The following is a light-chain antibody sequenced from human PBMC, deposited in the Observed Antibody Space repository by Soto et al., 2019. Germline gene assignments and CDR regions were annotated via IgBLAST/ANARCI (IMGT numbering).Light chain of an antibody. CDR3: HHRSSWPRS. CDR2: DAA. V-gene: IGKV3-11*01. Sequence: DIVLTQSPATLSLSPGDRATLSCRARQSVVTSLVWYKQQPGQAPRLLFHDAAYRASGIQERFSGSGSGTAVSLSISSLEPDDFAVYYCHHRSSWPRSFGRVTKVEV. J-gene: IGKJ1*01. CDR1: QSVVTS.